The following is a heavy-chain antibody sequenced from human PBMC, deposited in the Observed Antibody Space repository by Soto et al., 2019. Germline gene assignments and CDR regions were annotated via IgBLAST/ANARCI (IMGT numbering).Heavy chain of an antibody. V-gene: IGHV1-18*01. CDR3: ARENSYFDY. CDR2: ISAYNANA. CDR1: GYPFRNFG. J-gene: IGHJ4*02. Sequence: QIQLLQSGAEVKKPGASVKVTCKASGYPFRNFGISWVRQAPGQGLEGMGWISAYNANANYAQKFQGRLTMTADTSTSTAYMELRSLRSDDTAVYYCARENSYFDYWGQGTLVTVSS.